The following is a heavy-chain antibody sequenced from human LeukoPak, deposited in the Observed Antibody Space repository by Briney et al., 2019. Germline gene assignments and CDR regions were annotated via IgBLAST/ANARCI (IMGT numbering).Heavy chain of an antibody. CDR3: AKSGYNRFDY. J-gene: IGHJ4*02. V-gene: IGHV3-48*03. D-gene: IGHD5-24*01. CDR1: GFTFSNYE. CDR2: ISSSGCTT. Sequence: GGSLRLSCAASGFTFSNYEMNWVRQAPGKRLEWVSYISSSGCTTYYADSVKGRFTISRDNSKNTLYLQMNSLRAEDTAVYYCAKSGYNRFDYWGQGTLVTVSS.